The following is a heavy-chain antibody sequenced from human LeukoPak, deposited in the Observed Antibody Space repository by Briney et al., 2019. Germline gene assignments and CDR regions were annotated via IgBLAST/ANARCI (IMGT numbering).Heavy chain of an antibody. Sequence: ASVKLSCTFSGYTLTELSMHWVRQAPGKGLEWMGGFDPEDGETIYSQKFQGRVTMTEDTSTDTAYMELSSLRSEDTAVYYCATKGIAVAGTIDYWGQGTLVTVSS. CDR3: ATKGIAVAGTIDY. D-gene: IGHD6-19*01. V-gene: IGHV1-24*01. CDR2: FDPEDGET. CDR1: GYTLTELS. J-gene: IGHJ4*02.